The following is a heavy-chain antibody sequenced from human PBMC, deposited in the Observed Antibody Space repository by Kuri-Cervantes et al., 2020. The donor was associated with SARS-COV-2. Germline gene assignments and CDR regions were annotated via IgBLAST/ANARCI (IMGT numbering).Heavy chain of an antibody. CDR2: INHSGST. CDR1: GGSFSGYY. CDR3: ARGRSPGY. Sequence: GSLRLSCAVYGGSFSGYYWSWIRQPPGKGLEWIGEINHSGSTNYNPSLKSRVTISVDTSRNQFSLKLSSVTAADTAVYYCARGRSPGYWGQGTLVTVSS. V-gene: IGHV4-34*01. J-gene: IGHJ4*02.